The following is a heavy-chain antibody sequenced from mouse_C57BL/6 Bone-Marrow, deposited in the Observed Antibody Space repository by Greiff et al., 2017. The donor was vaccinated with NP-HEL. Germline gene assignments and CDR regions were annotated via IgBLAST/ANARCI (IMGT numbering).Heavy chain of an antibody. CDR3: ARIYYYGGFDY. V-gene: IGHV1-81*01. Sequence: QVTLKESGAELARPGASVKLSCKASGYTFTSYGISWVKQRTGQGLEWIGEIYPRSGNTYYNEKFKGKATLTADKSSSTAYMELRSLTSEDSAVYFCARIYYYGGFDYWGQGTTLTVSS. CDR1: GYTFTSYG. CDR2: IYPRSGNT. J-gene: IGHJ2*01. D-gene: IGHD1-1*01.